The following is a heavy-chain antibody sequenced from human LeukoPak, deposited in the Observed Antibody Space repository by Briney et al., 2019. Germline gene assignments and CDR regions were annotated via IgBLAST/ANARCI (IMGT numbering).Heavy chain of an antibody. V-gene: IGHV3-23*01. J-gene: IGHJ6*02. D-gene: IGHD3-10*01. Sequence: PGGSLRLSCEGSGFTFSNYAMAWVRQAPGKGLEWVSSISATGNSALYTDSVRGRFTISRDNSGNTVYLQMNTLRAEDTALYFCAKDQSYYYASETVYGMDAWGQGTTVVVSS. CDR2: ISATGNSA. CDR3: AKDQSYYYASETVYGMDA. CDR1: GFTFSNYA.